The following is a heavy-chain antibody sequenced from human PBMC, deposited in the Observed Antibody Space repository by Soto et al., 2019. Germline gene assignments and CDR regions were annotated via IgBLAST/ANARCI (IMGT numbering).Heavy chain of an antibody. CDR2: IYYSGST. J-gene: IGHJ4*02. CDR3: ARRWGNGFDY. D-gene: IGHD3-16*01. CDR1: GGSISSYY. Sequence: ETLSLTCTVSGGSISSYYWSWIRQPPGKGLEWIGYIYYSGSTSYNPSLKSRVIISVDTSKNQFSLKLSSVTAADTAVYYCARRWGNGFDYWGQGTLVTVSS. V-gene: IGHV4-59*08.